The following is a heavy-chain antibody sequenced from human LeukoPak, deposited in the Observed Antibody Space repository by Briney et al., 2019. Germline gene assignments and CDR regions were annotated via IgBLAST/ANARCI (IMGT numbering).Heavy chain of an antibody. Sequence: GGSLRLSCAASGFTFSSYTMSWVRQAPGKGLEWVSSIGGSGVTYYADSVKGRFTISRDNSKNTLYLLMTSLRVEDTAVYYCANRIVGAKHFDYWGQGTLVTASS. V-gene: IGHV3-23*01. D-gene: IGHD1-26*01. CDR2: IGGSGVT. CDR3: ANRIVGAKHFDY. CDR1: GFTFSSYT. J-gene: IGHJ4*02.